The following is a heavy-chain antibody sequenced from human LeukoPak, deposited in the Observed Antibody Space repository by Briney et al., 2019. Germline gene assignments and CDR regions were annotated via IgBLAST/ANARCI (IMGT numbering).Heavy chain of an antibody. Sequence: PGGSLRLSCAASGFTFSSYWMNWVRQAPGKGLEWVSSISSSSSYIYYADSVKGRFTISRDNAKNSLYLQMNSLRAEDTAVYYCARGDYYDSSGYGYWGQGTLVTVSS. CDR1: GFTFSSYW. D-gene: IGHD3-22*01. V-gene: IGHV3-21*01. CDR3: ARGDYYDSSGYGY. CDR2: ISSSSSYI. J-gene: IGHJ4*02.